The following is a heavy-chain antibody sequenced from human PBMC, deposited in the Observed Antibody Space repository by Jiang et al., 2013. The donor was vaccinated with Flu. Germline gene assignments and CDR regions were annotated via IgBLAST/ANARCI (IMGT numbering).Heavy chain of an antibody. CDR3: ATLRGSTYDTYLMDF. V-gene: IGHV3-30*10. D-gene: IGHD2-2*01. Sequence: DSVKGRFTVSRENSKNMLYLQMNSLRSEDTAVYYCATLRGSTYDTYLMDFWGQGTLVTVSP. J-gene: IGHJ4*02.